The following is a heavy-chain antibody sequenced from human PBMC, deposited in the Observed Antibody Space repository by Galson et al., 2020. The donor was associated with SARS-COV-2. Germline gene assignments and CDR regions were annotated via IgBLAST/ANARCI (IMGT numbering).Heavy chain of an antibody. Sequence: GESLKISCAASGFTFSSYTMNWVRQAPGKGLEWVSSISSSSSYIYYADSMKSRFTISRDNAKNSLYLQMNSLRAEDTAVYYCARDGITMIITYFDFWGQGTPVTVSS. CDR2: ISSSSSYI. V-gene: IGHV3-21*01. CDR1: GFTFSSYT. J-gene: IGHJ4*02. D-gene: IGHD3-22*01. CDR3: ARDGITMIITYFDF.